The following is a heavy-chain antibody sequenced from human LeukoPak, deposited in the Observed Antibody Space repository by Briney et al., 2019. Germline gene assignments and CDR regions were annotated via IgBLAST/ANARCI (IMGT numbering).Heavy chain of an antibody. CDR3: ARDGYCSSTSCYYHYYYYMDV. CDR2: INPNSGGT. J-gene: IGHJ6*03. D-gene: IGHD2-2*01. Sequence: ASVKVSCKASGYTFTSYDINWVRQATGQGLEWMGWINPNSGGTNYAQKFQGRVTMTRDTSISTAYMELSRLRSDDTAVYYCARDGYCSSTSCYYHYYYYMDVWGKGTTVTVSS. V-gene: IGHV1-2*02. CDR1: GYTFTSYD.